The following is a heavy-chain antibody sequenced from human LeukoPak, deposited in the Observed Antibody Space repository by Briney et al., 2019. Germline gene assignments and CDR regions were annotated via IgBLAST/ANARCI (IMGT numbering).Heavy chain of an antibody. CDR2: ISAYNGNT. CDR3: ARVAIVLMASGNDY. J-gene: IGHJ4*02. Sequence: ASVKVSCKASGYTFTSYGISWVRQAPGQGLEWMGWISAYNGNTNYAQKLQGRVTMTTDTSTSTAYMELRSLRSDDTAVYYCARVAIVLMASGNDYWGQGTLVTVSS. D-gene: IGHD2-8*01. CDR1: GYTFTSYG. V-gene: IGHV1-18*01.